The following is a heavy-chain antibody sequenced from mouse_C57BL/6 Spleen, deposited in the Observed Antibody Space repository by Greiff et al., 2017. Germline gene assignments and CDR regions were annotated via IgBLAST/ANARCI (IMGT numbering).Heavy chain of an antibody. CDR3: ARGWGY. CDR1: GYAFSSSW. J-gene: IGHJ2*01. Sequence: VKLQESGPELVKPGASVKISCKASGYAFSSSWMNWVKQRPGKGLEWIGRIYPGDGDTNYNGKFKGKATLTADKSSSTAYMQLSSLTSEDSAVYFCARGWGYWGQGTTLTVSS. V-gene: IGHV1-82*01. CDR2: IYPGDGDT.